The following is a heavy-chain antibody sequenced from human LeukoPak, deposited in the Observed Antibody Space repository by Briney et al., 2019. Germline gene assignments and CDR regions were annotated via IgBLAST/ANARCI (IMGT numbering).Heavy chain of an antibody. V-gene: IGHV1-24*01. CDR3: ATGGSGYPYYFDY. CDR1: GYTLTELS. J-gene: IGHJ4*02. Sequence: ASVKVSCKVSGYTLTELSMHWVRQAPGRGLEWMGGFDPEDGETIYAQKFQGRVTMTEDTSTDTAYMELSSLRSEDTAVYYCATGGSGYPYYFDYWGQGTLVTVSS. D-gene: IGHD3-22*01. CDR2: FDPEDGET.